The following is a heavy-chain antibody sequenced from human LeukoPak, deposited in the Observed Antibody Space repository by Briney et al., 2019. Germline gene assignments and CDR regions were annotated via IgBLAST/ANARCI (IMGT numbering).Heavy chain of an antibody. V-gene: IGHV4-39*07. Sequence: SETLSLTCTVSGGSISNYYWGWIRQPPGKGLEWIGSIYYSGSTYYNPSLKSRVTISVDTSKNQFSLKLSSVTAADTAVYYCARGITIFGVVITGDAFDIWGQGTMVTVSS. D-gene: IGHD3-3*01. CDR3: ARGITIFGVVITGDAFDI. CDR1: GGSISNYY. CDR2: IYYSGST. J-gene: IGHJ3*02.